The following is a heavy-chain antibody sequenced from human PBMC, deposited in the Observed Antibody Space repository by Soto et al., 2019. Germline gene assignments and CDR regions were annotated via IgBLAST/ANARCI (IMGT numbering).Heavy chain of an antibody. V-gene: IGHV4-4*02. J-gene: IGHJ4*02. D-gene: IGHD6-19*01. CDR2: IYHSGST. CDR1: GGSISSSNW. CDR3: ARFNRRLVDY. Sequence: SETLSLTCAVSGGSISSSNWWSWVRQPPGKGLEWIGEIYHSGSTNYNPSLKSRVTITVDKSKNQFSLNLGSVTAADTAVYYCARFNRRLVDYWGQGTLATVSS.